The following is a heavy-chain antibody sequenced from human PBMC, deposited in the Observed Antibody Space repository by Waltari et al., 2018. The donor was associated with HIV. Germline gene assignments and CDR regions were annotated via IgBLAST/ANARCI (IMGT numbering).Heavy chain of an antibody. Sequence: QVQLVQSGAEVKKPGASVKVSCKASGYTFTSSGISWVRQAPGHGLEWVGWIDPNSGGTNYAQNFQGRVTMTRDTSIKTAYMELSRLTSDDTAVYYCARDRLVGAPHWYCDLWGRGTLVTVSS. CDR2: IDPNSGGT. J-gene: IGHJ2*01. CDR1: GYTFTSSG. V-gene: IGHV1-2*02. D-gene: IGHD1-26*01. CDR3: ARDRLVGAPHWYCDL.